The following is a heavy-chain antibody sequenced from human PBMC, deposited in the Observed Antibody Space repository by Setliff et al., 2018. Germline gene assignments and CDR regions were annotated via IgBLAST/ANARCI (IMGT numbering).Heavy chain of an antibody. J-gene: IGHJ4*02. V-gene: IGHV3-48*01. D-gene: IGHD1-26*01. CDR2: VNSANTI. Sequence: QPGGSLRLSCAASGFTFTSYSLNWVRLAPGKGLEWISFVNSANTICYADSVSGRFTISRDNARNSLYLEMNSLRADDTAVYYCARSGSYRVDYWGQGTLVTVSS. CDR3: ARSGSYRVDY. CDR1: GFTFTSYS.